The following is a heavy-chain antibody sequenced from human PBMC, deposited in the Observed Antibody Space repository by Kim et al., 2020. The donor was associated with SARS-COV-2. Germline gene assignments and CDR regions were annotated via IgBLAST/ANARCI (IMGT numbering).Heavy chain of an antibody. D-gene: IGHD3-22*01. J-gene: IGHJ3*02. V-gene: IGHV7-4-1*02. CDR3: ARIYDSSGFYAFDI. Sequence: AQGFTGRFVFSLDTSVRTAYLQISSLKAEDTAVYYCARIYDSSGFYAFDIWGQGTMVTVSS.